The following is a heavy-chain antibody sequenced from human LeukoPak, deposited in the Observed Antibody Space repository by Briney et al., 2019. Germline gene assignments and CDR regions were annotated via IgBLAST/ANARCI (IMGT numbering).Heavy chain of an antibody. CDR2: ISGSGGST. CDR1: GFTFSSYA. CDR3: AKEVSDRGLGVDTNWFDP. J-gene: IGHJ5*02. V-gene: IGHV3-23*01. D-gene: IGHD3-3*01. Sequence: GGSLRLSCAASGFTFSSYAMSWVRQAPGKGLEWVSAISGSGGSTYYADSVKGRFTISRDNSKNTLYLQMNSLRAEDTAVYYCAKEVSDRGLGVDTNWFDPWGQGTLVTVSS.